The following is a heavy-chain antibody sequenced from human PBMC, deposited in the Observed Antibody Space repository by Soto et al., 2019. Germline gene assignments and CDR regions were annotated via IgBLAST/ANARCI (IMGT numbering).Heavy chain of an antibody. V-gene: IGHV4-34*08. CDR3: Y. CDR1: GGTFSGYY. J-gene: IGHJ4*02. CDR2: ISNSGST. D-gene: IGHD6-6*01. Sequence: WETLSLTCAVYGGTFSGYYWSWIRQPPGKGLEWVGGISNSGSTNYNPSPKSPLYLQMSSLRVEDTAVYYCVKDLHVDSSSGYWGQGALVTVSS.